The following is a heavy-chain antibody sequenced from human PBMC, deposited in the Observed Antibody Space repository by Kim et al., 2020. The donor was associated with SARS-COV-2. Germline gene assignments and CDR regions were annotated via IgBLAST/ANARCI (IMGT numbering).Heavy chain of an antibody. CDR2: IYYSGST. Sequence: SETLSLTCTVSGGSISSSSYYWGWIRQPPGKGLEWIGSIYYSGSTYYNPSLKSRVTISVDTSKNQFSLKLSSVTAADTAVYYCAREGELRYFDWLAYYYG. D-gene: IGHD3-9*01. CDR3: AREGELRYFDWLAYYYG. V-gene: IGHV4-39*02. CDR1: GGSISSSSYY. J-gene: IGHJ6*01.